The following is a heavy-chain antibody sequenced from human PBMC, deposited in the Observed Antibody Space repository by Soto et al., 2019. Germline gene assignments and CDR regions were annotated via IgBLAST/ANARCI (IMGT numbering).Heavy chain of an antibody. CDR3: AKGGIAAIFDY. D-gene: IGHD6-13*01. CDR2: TSGSGDDT. Sequence: GGSLRLSCVVSGFTFSTYVMSWVRQAPGKGLEWVSATSGSGDDTYYADSVKGRFTIYRDNSKNTLYLQMNSLRVEDTAVYYCAKGGIAAIFDYWGQGTLVTVS. CDR1: GFTFSTYV. V-gene: IGHV3-23*01. J-gene: IGHJ4*02.